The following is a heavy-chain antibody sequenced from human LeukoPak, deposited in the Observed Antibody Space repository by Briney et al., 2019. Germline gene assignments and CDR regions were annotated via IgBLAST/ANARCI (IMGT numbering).Heavy chain of an antibody. CDR1: GGTFSSYA. CDR2: IIPIFGTA. Sequence: ASVKVSCKASGGTFSSYAISWVRQAPGQGLEWMGGIIPIFGTANYAQKFQGRVTITADESTSTAYMKLSSLRSEDTAVYYCARAAFGGSYRRSLKGQAPLFDYWGQGTLVTVSS. V-gene: IGHV1-69*13. D-gene: IGHD1-26*01. J-gene: IGHJ4*02. CDR3: ARAAFGGSYRRSLKGQAPLFDY.